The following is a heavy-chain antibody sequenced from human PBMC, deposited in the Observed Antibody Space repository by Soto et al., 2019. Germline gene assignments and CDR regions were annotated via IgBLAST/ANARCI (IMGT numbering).Heavy chain of an antibody. CDR1: GFTFSSYS. CDR2: ISSSSSYI. V-gene: IGHV3-21*01. D-gene: IGHD2-2*01. CDR3: ARDIVVVPAAVPLGHYYYYMDV. Sequence: GGSLRLSCAASGFTFSSYSMNWVRQAPGKGLEWVSSISSSSSYIYYAESVKGRFTISRDNAKNSLYRQMNSLRAEDTAVYYCARDIVVVPAAVPLGHYYYYMDVWGKGTTVTVSS. J-gene: IGHJ6*03.